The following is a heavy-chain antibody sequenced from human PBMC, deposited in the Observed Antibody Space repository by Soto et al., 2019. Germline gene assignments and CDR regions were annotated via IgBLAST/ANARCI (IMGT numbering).Heavy chain of an antibody. CDR1: GYTFTSYY. J-gene: IGHJ4*02. Sequence: GASVKVSCKASGYTFTSYYMHWVRQAPGQGLEWMGIINPSGGSTSYAQKFQGRVTITRDTSASTAYMELSSLRSEDTAVYYCARGYYYDSSGYQPGGYWGQGTLVNVSS. D-gene: IGHD3-22*01. CDR3: ARGYYYDSSGYQPGGY. V-gene: IGHV1-46*01. CDR2: INPSGGST.